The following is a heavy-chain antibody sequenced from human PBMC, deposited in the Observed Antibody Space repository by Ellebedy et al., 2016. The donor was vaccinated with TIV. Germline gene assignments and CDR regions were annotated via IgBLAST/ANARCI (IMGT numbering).Heavy chain of an antibody. D-gene: IGHD2-8*01. Sequence: GESLKISCAASGFTFGSHWMTWVRQAPGKGLEWVANIKQDESDKNYVDSVKGRFTIFRDNIKNSLYLQMNSLRAEDTAVYYCARDSTFVLKSWGQGTLVTVSS. J-gene: IGHJ5*02. CDR2: IKQDESDK. CDR3: ARDSTFVLKS. CDR1: GFTFGSHW. V-gene: IGHV3-7*01.